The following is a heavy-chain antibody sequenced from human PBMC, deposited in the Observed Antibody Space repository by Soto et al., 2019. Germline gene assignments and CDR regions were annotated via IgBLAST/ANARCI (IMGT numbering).Heavy chain of an antibody. V-gene: IGHV1-24*01. J-gene: IGHJ2*01. CDR2: FDPEDGET. CDR1: GYTLTELS. CDR3: ATSSVSRLLNHWYFDL. Sequence: ASVKVSCKVSGYTLTELSMHWVRQAPGKGLEWMGGFDPEDGETIYAQKFQGRVTMTEDTSTDTAYMELSSLRSEDTAVYYCATSSVSRLLNHWYFDLWGRGTLVTVSS.